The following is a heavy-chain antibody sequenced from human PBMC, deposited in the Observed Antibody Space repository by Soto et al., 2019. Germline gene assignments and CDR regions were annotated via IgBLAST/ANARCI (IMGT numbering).Heavy chain of an antibody. CDR1: GGTFSNSA. CDR3: EPDNARLQLGGNYYSVLDV. V-gene: IGHV1-69*12. CDR2: IMPIFRTP. J-gene: IGHJ6*02. D-gene: IGHD1-1*01. Sequence: QVQLEQSGAEVKQPGSSVRVSCKASGGTFSNSAISWVRQAPGQGLEWMGGIMPIFRTPDYAQKFQGRVTLTADESTSTAYMELHGLTSDDTAVYSREPDNARLQLGGNYYSVLDVWGQGTTVTVSS.